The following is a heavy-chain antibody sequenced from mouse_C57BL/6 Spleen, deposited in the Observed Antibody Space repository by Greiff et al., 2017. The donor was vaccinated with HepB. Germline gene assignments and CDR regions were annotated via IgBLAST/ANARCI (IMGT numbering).Heavy chain of an antibody. CDR1: GFNIKDDY. D-gene: IGHD1-1*02. V-gene: IGHV14-4*01. Sequence: EVQLQQSGAELVRPGASVKLSCTASGFNIKDDYMHWVKQRPEQGLEWIGWIDPENGDTEYASKFQGKATITADTSSNTAYLQLSSLTSEDTAVYYCTTDYHAWFAYWGQGTLVTVSA. CDR2: IDPENGDT. CDR3: TTDYHAWFAY. J-gene: IGHJ3*01.